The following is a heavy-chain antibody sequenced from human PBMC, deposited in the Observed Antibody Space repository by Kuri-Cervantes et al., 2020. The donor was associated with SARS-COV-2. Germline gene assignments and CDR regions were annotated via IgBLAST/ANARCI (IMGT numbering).Heavy chain of an antibody. CDR1: GGAFSSYN. D-gene: IGHD4-11*01. V-gene: IGHV1-69*06. Sequence: SVKVSCKASGGAFSSYNIIWVRQDPGQGLEWMGGINPIFGTANYAQRFQGRVTINEDKSKSTAYMELGSQRSEDTAVYYCASRILKRPLPPKTTVTVPGMDVWGQGTTVHRLL. CDR3: ASRILKRPLPPKTTVTVPGMDV. CDR2: INPIFGTA. J-gene: IGHJ6*02.